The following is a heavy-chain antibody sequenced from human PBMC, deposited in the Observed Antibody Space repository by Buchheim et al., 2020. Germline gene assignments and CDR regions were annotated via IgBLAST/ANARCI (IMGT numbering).Heavy chain of an antibody. CDR3: AKDWFDWFYAFDI. Sequence: QVQLVESGGGVVQPGRSLRLSCAASGFTFSSYGMHWVRQAPGKGLEWVAVISYDGSNKYYADSVKGRFTISRDNSKNTLYLQMNSLRAEDTAVYYCAKDWFDWFYAFDIWGQGT. CDR2: ISYDGSNK. D-gene: IGHD3-9*01. V-gene: IGHV3-30*18. CDR1: GFTFSSYG. J-gene: IGHJ3*02.